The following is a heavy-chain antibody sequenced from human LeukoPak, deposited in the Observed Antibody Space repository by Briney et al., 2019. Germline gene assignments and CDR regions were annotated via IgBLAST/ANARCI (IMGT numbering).Heavy chain of an antibody. V-gene: IGHV3-48*01. CDR3: ARDTYYYDSSGYLSGFDP. CDR1: GFTFSSYF. Sequence: PGGSLRLSCAASGFTFSSYFMNWVRQAPGKGLEWVSYISSSSSTIYYADSVKGRFTISRDNAKNSLYLQMNSLRAEDTAVYYCARDTYYYDSSGYLSGFDPWGQGTLVTVSS. D-gene: IGHD3-22*01. J-gene: IGHJ5*02. CDR2: ISSSSSTI.